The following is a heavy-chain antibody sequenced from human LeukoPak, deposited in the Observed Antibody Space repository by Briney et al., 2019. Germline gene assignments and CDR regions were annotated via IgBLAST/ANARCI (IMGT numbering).Heavy chain of an antibody. J-gene: IGHJ4*02. CDR1: GNTFTDLP. Sequence: GASVKVSCTVSGNTFTDLPMNWVRQAPGKGLEWMGGFDPEDVETIYAQKFQGRVTMTEDTSTATAYMELSSLRPDDTAVYYCATDFYRGRQFDYWGQGTLVTVSS. CDR3: ATDFYRGRQFDY. D-gene: IGHD2/OR15-2a*01. V-gene: IGHV1-24*01. CDR2: FDPEDVET.